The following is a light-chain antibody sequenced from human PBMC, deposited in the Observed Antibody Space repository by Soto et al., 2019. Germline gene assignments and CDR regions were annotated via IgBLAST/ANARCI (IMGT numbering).Light chain of an antibody. CDR1: QGISAS. Sequence: IQLTQSPSSLSASVGDRVIISCRASQGISASLAWYQQRPGKAPKLLIYAASTLQSGVPSRFSGSGSGTDFTLTISSLQPEDFATYYCQQLDSYPQITFGQGTRLEIK. J-gene: IGKJ5*01. CDR3: QQLDSYPQIT. V-gene: IGKV1-9*01. CDR2: AAS.